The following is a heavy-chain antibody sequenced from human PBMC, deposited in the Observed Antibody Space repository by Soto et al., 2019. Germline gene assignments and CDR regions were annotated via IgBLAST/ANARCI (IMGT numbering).Heavy chain of an antibody. CDR3: TRDRYGMVRGVIFDY. D-gene: IGHD3-10*01. J-gene: IGHJ4*02. Sequence: GGSLRLSCTASGFTFGDYAMSWFRQAPGKGLEWVGFIRSKAYGGTTEYAASVKGRFTISRDDSKSIAYLQMNSLKTEDTAVYYCTRDRYGMVRGVIFDYWGQGTLVTVSS. CDR2: IRSKAYGGTT. CDR1: GFTFGDYA. V-gene: IGHV3-49*03.